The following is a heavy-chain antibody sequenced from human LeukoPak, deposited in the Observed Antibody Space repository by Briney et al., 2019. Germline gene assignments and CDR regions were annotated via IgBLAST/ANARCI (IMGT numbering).Heavy chain of an antibody. D-gene: IGHD3-9*01. J-gene: IGHJ3*02. CDR3: ARVTSYYDVLVAFDI. CDR2: VDYRGST. CDR1: GGSSSGYY. V-gene: IGHV4-34*01. Sequence: SETLSLTCAVYGGSSSGYYWGRIRQPPGKGLEWIGSVDYRGSTYYNPSLKSRVTISVDTSKNQFSLKLNSVTAADTAVYYCARVTSYYDVLVAFDIWGQGTMVTVSS.